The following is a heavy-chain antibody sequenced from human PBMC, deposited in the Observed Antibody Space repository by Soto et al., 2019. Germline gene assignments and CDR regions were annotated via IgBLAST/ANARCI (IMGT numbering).Heavy chain of an antibody. D-gene: IGHD3-3*01. CDR1: GFTLSSDD. V-gene: IGHV3-30*18. CDR3: VKDALFTIDEYHMDV. Sequence: QVQLVESGGGVVQSGRSLRLFCAASGFTLSSDDMHWVRQAPGKGLEWVAFVSFDENNRYYADSVKGRFTIFRDSAKNTVYLQMNSLRSEDTAVYYCVKDALFTIDEYHMDVWGKGTTVTVSS. CDR2: VSFDENNR. J-gene: IGHJ6*03.